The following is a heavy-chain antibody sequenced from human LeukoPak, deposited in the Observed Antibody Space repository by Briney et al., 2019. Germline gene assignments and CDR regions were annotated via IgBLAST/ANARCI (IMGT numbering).Heavy chain of an antibody. V-gene: IGHV3-53*01. CDR3: ARTLDGSYYVLDY. Sequence: GGSLRLSCAASGSTASSNYMSWVRQAPGKGLEWVSVIYSGGSTYYADSVKGRFTISRDNSKNTLYLQMNSLRAEDTAVYYCARTLDGSYYVLDYWGQGTLVTVSS. CDR2: IYSGGST. CDR1: GSTASSNY. D-gene: IGHD1-26*01. J-gene: IGHJ4*02.